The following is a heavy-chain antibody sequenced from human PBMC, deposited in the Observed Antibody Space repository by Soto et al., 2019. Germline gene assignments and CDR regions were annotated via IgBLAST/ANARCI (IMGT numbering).Heavy chain of an antibody. J-gene: IGHJ3*02. D-gene: IGHD5-12*01. CDR3: ARDQREEYSGYGTDAFDI. CDR2: INPSGGST. CDR1: GYTFTSYY. Sequence: GASVKVSWKASGYTFTSYYMHWVRQAPGQGLEWMGIINPSGGSTSYAQKFQGRVTMTRDTSTSTVYMELSSLRSEDTAVYYCARDQREEYSGYGTDAFDIWGQGTMVTVSS. V-gene: IGHV1-46*03.